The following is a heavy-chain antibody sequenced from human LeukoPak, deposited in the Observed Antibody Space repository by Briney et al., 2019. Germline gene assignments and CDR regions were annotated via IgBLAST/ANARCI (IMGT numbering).Heavy chain of an antibody. V-gene: IGHV1-69*13. CDR2: IIPIFGTP. D-gene: IGHD6-13*01. J-gene: IGHJ5*02. CDR1: GGTFSTYS. CDR3: ARGGRGVAAAGTKWFDP. Sequence: SVKVSCKASGGTFSTYSITWVRQAPGQGLEWMGGIIPIFGTPNNAQKFRGRVTITADESTSTAYMELSSLRSEDTAVYYCARGGRGVAAAGTKWFDPGGQGTLATVSS.